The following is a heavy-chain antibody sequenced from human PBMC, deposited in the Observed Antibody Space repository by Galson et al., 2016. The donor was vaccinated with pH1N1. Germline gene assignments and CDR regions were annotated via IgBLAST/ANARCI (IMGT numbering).Heavy chain of an antibody. V-gene: IGHV4-61*02. J-gene: IGHJ5*02. CDR1: GGSITSDSDF. D-gene: IGHD3-3*01. CDR2: VSGTGST. CDR3: ARESLEWLIISGHRVQLNWFDP. Sequence: TLSLTCTVSGGSITSDSDFWTWIRQPAGKGLEWIGRVSGTGSTNYNPSLKSRVTISIDTSKSQFSLKMATGTAADTAVYFCARESLEWLIISGHRVQLNWFDPWGQGTLVTVSS.